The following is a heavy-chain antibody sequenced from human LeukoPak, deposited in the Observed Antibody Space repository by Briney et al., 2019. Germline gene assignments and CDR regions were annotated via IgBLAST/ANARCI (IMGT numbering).Heavy chain of an antibody. CDR1: GGSIGRYY. J-gene: IGHJ4*02. D-gene: IGHD6-13*01. CDR3: ARAQEYSSSPTYYFDY. CDR2: VFYNGST. Sequence: SETLSLTCAVSGGSIGRYYWTWIRQPPGKGLGWIGCVFYNGSTNYNPSLKSRVTISVDTSKNQFSLKLSSVTAADTAVYYCARAQEYSSSPTYYFDYWGQGTLVTVSS. V-gene: IGHV4-59*08.